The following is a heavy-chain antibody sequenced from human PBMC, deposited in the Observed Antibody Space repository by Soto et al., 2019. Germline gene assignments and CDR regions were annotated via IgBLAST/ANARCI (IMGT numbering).Heavy chain of an antibody. CDR2: INHSGST. Sequence: SETLSLTCAVYGGSFSGYYWSWIRQPPGKGLEWIGEINHSGSTNYNPSLKSRVTITVDTSKNQFSLKLSSVTAADTAVYYCARDSGSYYLRYDYWGQGTLVTVSS. J-gene: IGHJ4*02. CDR1: GGSFSGYY. D-gene: IGHD1-26*01. V-gene: IGHV4-34*01. CDR3: ARDSGSYYLRYDY.